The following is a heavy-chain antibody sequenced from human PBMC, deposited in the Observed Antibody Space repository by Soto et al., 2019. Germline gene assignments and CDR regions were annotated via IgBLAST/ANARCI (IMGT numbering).Heavy chain of an antibody. Sequence: ASVKFSCKASGYTFTGYYMHWVRRAPGQGLECMGWINPNSGGTNYAQKFQGWVTMTRXTXXSXXXMXLXXLRXDXTAVYYCARDGLVPDAIYGMDVWGQGTTVTVSS. CDR1: GYTFTGYY. CDR3: ARDGLVPDAIYGMDV. V-gene: IGHV1-2*04. J-gene: IGHJ6*02. D-gene: IGHD2-2*01. CDR2: INPNSGGT.